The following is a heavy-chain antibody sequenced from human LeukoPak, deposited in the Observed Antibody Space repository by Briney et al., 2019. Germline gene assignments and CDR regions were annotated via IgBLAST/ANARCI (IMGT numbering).Heavy chain of an antibody. V-gene: IGHV3-11*01. J-gene: IGHJ4*02. Sequence: GGSLRLSCAASGFTFSDYYMSWVRLAPGKGLEWVAYIWTSGTTIYYADSVRGRFTISRDNAKNSVYLQMNSLRVEDTAVYYCASFRGHFDSWGQGTLVTVSS. CDR1: GFTFSDYY. D-gene: IGHD3-10*01. CDR2: IWTSGTTI. CDR3: ASFRGHFDS.